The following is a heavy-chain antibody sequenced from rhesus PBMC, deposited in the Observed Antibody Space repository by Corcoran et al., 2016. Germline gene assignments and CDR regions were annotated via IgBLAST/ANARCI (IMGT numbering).Heavy chain of an antibody. Sequence: EVQLVQSGAEVKKPGASVKLSCKASGYTFTDYSLHRVRQAPGKGLEWMGRVDPEEGEAIHAQKFQDRVTITADTSTDTAYMELSSLRSEDTAVYYCATSIAAGGLGLDSWGQGVVVTVSS. V-gene: IGHV1-111*02. CDR2: VDPEEGEA. D-gene: IGHD6-13*01. CDR1: GYTFTDYS. J-gene: IGHJ6*01. CDR3: ATSIAAGGLGLDS.